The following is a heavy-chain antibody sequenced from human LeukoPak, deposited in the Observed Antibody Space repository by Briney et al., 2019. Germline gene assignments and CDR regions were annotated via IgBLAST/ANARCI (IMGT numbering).Heavy chain of an antibody. Sequence: SETLSLTCSVSVVSMNGYYWSWLRQSAGNRLERIGHVDSSGNTNYNPSLESRVTMSVDTSKKQFSLKLTSVTAADMAVYFCARQFLVGSTFHAFDLWGQGTRVTVSS. J-gene: IGHJ3*01. CDR1: VVSMNGYY. CDR2: VDSSGNT. CDR3: ARQFLVGSTFHAFDL. D-gene: IGHD1-26*01. V-gene: IGHV4-4*07.